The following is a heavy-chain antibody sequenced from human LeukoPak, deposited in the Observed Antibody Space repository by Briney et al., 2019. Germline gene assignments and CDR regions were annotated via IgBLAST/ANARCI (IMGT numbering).Heavy chain of an antibody. V-gene: IGHV4-39*01. CDR3: ARLIWGTGRGGRGRSYMDV. CDR2: MYDGGTT. J-gene: IGHJ6*03. D-gene: IGHD3-16*01. CDR1: GDSISNYEYA. Sequence: SETLSLTCTVSGDSISNYEYAWGWIRQPPGKGLEWIGSMYDGGTTYYNPSLKSRGTIFVDTSKNQVSLKLTSVTAADTAIYYCARLIWGTGRGGRGRSYMDVWGKGTTVTVSS.